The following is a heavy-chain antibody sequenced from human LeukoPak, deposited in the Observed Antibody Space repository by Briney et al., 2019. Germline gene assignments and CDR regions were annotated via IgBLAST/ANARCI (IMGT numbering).Heavy chain of an antibody. D-gene: IGHD3-9*01. CDR2: ISGTGGST. V-gene: IGHV3-23*01. Sequence: GGSLRLSCAASGFTFSNYAMGWVRQAPEKGLQWVSAISGTGGSTYYADSVKGRFTISRGNPKNTLYLQMNSLRAEDTAVYYCAKEGDFYDILTDYWGQGTLVTVSS. CDR1: GFTFSNYA. J-gene: IGHJ4*02. CDR3: AKEGDFYDILTDY.